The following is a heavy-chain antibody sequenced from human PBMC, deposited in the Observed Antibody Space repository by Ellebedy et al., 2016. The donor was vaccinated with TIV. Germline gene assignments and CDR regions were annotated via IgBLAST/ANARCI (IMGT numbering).Heavy chain of an antibody. V-gene: IGHV1-69*13. CDR3: ARHHEYDILTGYYTPHWFDP. D-gene: IGHD3-9*01. CDR2: IIPIFGTA. CDR1: GGTFSSYA. J-gene: IGHJ5*02. Sequence: SVKVSXXASGGTFSSYAISWVRQAPGQGLEWMGGIIPIFGTANYAQKFQGRVTITADESTSTAYMELSSLRSEDTAVYYCARHHEYDILTGYYTPHWFDPWGQGTLVTVSS.